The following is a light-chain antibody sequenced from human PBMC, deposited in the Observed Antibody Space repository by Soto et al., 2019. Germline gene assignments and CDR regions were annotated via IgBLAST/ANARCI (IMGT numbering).Light chain of an antibody. CDR1: SGHSGYI. CDR3: ETWDSHTHI. J-gene: IGLJ1*01. CDR2: LEGSGSY. V-gene: IGLV4-60*03. Sequence: QPVLTQSSSASASLGSSVKVTCTLSSGHSGYIITWHQQQPGKAPRYLMKLEGSGSYNKGSGVPDRFSGSSSGADRYLTISILQSEDEADYYCETWDSHTHIFGTGTKVTVL.